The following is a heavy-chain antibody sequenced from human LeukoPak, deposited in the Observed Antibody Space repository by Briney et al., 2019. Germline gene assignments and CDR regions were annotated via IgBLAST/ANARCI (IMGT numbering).Heavy chain of an antibody. CDR2: IYYSGST. Sequence: ASETLSLTCTVSGGSISSSSYYWGWIRQPPGKGLEWIGSIYYSGSTYYNPSLKSRVTISVDTSKNQFSLKLSSVTAADTAVYYCARREWELSTIKSDAFDIWGQGTMVTVSS. J-gene: IGHJ3*02. V-gene: IGHV4-39*01. CDR3: ARREWELSTIKSDAFDI. D-gene: IGHD1-26*01. CDR1: GGSISSSSYY.